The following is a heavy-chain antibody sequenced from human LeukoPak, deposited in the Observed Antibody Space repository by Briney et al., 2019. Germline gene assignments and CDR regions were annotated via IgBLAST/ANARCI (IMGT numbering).Heavy chain of an antibody. CDR2: IRYDGSNK. D-gene: IGHD6-13*01. Sequence: GGSLRLSCAASGFTFSSYSMNWVRQAPGKGLEWVAFIRYDGSNKYYADSVKGRFTISRDNSKNTLYLQMNSLRAEDTAVYYCAKADVGYISSSWYDPYYYMDVWGKGTTVTISS. J-gene: IGHJ6*03. CDR1: GFTFSSYS. V-gene: IGHV3-30*02. CDR3: AKADVGYISSSWYDPYYYMDV.